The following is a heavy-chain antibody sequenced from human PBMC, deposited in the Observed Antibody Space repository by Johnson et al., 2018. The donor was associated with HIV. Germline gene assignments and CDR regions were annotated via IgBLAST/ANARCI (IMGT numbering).Heavy chain of an antibody. CDR1: GFTFSSYA. Sequence: LVESGGGVVQPGRSLRLSCAASGFTFSSYAMHWVLQAQGKGLEWVAFIRYDGSNKYYADSVKGRFTISRDNSKNTLYLQMNSLRGEDTAVYYCAKGRSSTPWEHAFDIWGQGTMVTVSS. D-gene: IGHD1-1*01. CDR2: IRYDGSNK. J-gene: IGHJ3*02. V-gene: IGHV3-30*02. CDR3: AKGRSSTPWEHAFDI.